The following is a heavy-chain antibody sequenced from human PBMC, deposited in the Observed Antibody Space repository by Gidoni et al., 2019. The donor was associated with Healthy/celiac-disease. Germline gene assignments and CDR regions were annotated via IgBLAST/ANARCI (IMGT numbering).Heavy chain of an antibody. V-gene: IGHV4-39*01. J-gene: IGHJ4*02. D-gene: IGHD6-19*01. CDR3: ASTYSSGSLDY. CDR2: IYYSGST. Sequence: QLQLQESGPGLVKPSETLSLTCPVSGGSISSSSYYWGWIRQPPGKGLEWIGSIYYSGSTYYNPSLKSRVTISVDTSKNQFSLKLSSVTAADTAVYYCASTYSSGSLDYWGQGTLVTVSS. CDR1: GGSISSSSYY.